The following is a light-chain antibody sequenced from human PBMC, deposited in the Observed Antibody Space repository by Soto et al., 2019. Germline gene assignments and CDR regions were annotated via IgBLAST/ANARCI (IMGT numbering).Light chain of an antibody. CDR1: QSVSSN. Sequence: EIGMTQSPATLSVSPGERATLSCRASQSVSSNLAWYQQKPGQAPRLLIYGASTRATGIPARFSGSGSGTEFTLTISSLQSEDFAVYYCQQYNNWTPWTFGQGTKVEIK. V-gene: IGKV3-15*01. CDR2: GAS. J-gene: IGKJ1*01. CDR3: QQYNNWTPWT.